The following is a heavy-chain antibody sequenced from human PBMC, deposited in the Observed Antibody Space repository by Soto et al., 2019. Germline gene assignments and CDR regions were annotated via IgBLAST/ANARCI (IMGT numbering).Heavy chain of an antibody. V-gene: IGHV1-2*02. D-gene: IGHD3-10*01. CDR2: INPYSGGA. Sequence: GASLEVSGRASGYTFTGYFMHWVRQAPGQGLEWMGWINPYSGGADYAQSFQGRVTMTRDTSISTVYMELSRLRFDDTAVYYCARVIRGAYYNSPLDTWGQGTVVTVSS. CDR1: GYTFTGYF. CDR3: ARVIRGAYYNSPLDT. J-gene: IGHJ5*02.